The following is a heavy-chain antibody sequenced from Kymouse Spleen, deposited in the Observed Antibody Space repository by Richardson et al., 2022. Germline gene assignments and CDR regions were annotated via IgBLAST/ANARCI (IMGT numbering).Heavy chain of an antibody. CDR2: IWYDGSNK. CDR3: ARDGVVVPAAMPYNWFDP. Sequence: QVQLVESGGGVVQPGRSLRLSCAASGFTFSSYGMHWVRQAPGKGLEWVAVIWYDGSNKYYADSVKGRFTISRDNSKNTLYLQMNSLRAEDTAVYYCARDGVVVPAAMPYNWFDPWGQGTLVTVSS. D-gene: IGHD2-2*02. J-gene: IGHJ5*02. V-gene: IGHV3-33*01. CDR1: GFTFSSYG.